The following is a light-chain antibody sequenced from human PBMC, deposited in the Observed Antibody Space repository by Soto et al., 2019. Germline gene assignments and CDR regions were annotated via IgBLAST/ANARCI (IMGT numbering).Light chain of an antibody. CDR1: SSVVGGYNF. CDR3: TSYTSSITYV. CDR2: DVT. Sequence: QSALTQPASVSGSPGQSITISCTGTSSVVGGYNFVSWYQHHPGKAPKLIIYDVTNRPSGISNRFSGSKSGNTASLTISGLQAEDEADYYCTSYTSSITYVFGTGNKVTVL. V-gene: IGLV2-14*03. J-gene: IGLJ1*01.